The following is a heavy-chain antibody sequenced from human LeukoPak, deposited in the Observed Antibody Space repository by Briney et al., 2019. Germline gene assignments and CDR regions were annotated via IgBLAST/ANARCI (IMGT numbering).Heavy chain of an antibody. CDR3: ARVRNVLLWFGERGNYFDY. J-gene: IGHJ4*02. Sequence: SETLSLTCTVSGYSISSGYYWGWIRQPPGKGLEWIGSIYHSGSTYYNPSLKSRVTISVDTSKNQFSLKLSSVTAADTAVYYCARVRNVLLWFGERGNYFDYWGQGTLVTVSS. CDR1: GYSISSGYY. V-gene: IGHV4-38-2*02. CDR2: IYHSGST. D-gene: IGHD3-10*01.